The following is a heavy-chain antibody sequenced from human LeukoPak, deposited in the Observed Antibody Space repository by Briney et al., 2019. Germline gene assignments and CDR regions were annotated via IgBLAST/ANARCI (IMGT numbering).Heavy chain of an antibody. V-gene: IGHV3-7*05. CDR1: GFTFSSYS. J-gene: IGHJ4*03. D-gene: IGHD7-27*01. CDR2: IKEDGSEK. CDR3: AKNWGYFDY. Sequence: GSLRLSCATSGFTFSSYSMTWVRQAPGKGLEWVANIKEDGSEKYYVDSVKGRFTISRDNAENSLYLQMNSLRAEDTAVYYCAKNWGYFDYWGQGTTVTVSS.